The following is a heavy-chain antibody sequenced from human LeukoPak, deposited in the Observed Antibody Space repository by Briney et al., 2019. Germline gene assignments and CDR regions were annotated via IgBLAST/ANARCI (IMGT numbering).Heavy chain of an antibody. V-gene: IGHV3-21*01. Sequence: GGSLRLSCAASGFTFMTYSMNWDRQAPGKGLEWVSCISSTSSSYIYYADSVKGRFTISRDNAKNSLYLQMNSLRAEDTAVYYCARDVVGATMWATRRYYFDYWGQGTLVTVSS. CDR3: ARDVVGATMWATRRYYFDY. J-gene: IGHJ4*02. D-gene: IGHD1-26*01. CDR2: ISSTSSSYI. CDR1: GFTFMTYS.